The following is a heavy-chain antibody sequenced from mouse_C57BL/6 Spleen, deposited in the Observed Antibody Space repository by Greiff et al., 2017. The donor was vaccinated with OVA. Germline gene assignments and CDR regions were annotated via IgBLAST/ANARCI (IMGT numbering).Heavy chain of an antibody. V-gene: IGHV1-55*01. CDR1: GYTFTSYW. CDR2: IYPGSGST. D-gene: IGHD2-3*01. J-gene: IGHJ1*03. CDR3: ARCDDGHWYFDV. Sequence: VQLQQPGAELVKPGASVKMSCKASGYTFTSYWITWVKQRPGQGLEWIGDIYPGSGSTNYNEKFKSKATLTVDTSSSTAYMQLSSLTSEDSAVYYCARCDDGHWYFDVWGTGTTVTVSS.